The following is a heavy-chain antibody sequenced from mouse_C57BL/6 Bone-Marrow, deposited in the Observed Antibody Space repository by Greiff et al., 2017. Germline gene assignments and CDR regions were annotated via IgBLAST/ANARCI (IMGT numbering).Heavy chain of an antibody. Sequence: QVQLKESGPGLVAPSQSLSITCTVSGFSLTSYGVTWVRPPPGTGLEWLGVIWGGGSTNYNSALMSRLSISKDNSKSQVFLKMNSLQTDDTAMYYCAKTGTPYYAMDYWGQGTSVTVSS. D-gene: IGHD4-1*01. J-gene: IGHJ4*01. CDR1: GFSLTSYG. CDR2: IWGGGST. CDR3: AKTGTPYYAMDY. V-gene: IGHV2-9*01.